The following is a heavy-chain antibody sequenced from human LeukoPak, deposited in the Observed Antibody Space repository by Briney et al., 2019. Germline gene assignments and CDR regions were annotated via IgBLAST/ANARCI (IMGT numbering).Heavy chain of an antibody. D-gene: IGHD1-14*01. J-gene: IGHJ5*02. CDR2: ISYDGSSK. CDR1: GFTFGSYG. V-gene: IGHV3-30*18. CDR3: AKEDSEGGPNWFDP. Sequence: GGSLRLSCSASGFTFGSYGMHWVRQAPGKGLEWVGVISYDGSSKFYPDSVKGRFTISKDNPKNTLSLQMNSLRAEDTAVYYCAKEDSEGGPNWFDPWGQGTLVTVSA.